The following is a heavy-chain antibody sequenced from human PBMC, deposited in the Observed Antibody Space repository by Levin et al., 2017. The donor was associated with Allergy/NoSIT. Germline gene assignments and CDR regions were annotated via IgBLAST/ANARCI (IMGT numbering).Heavy chain of an antibody. CDR2: IYTSGST. Sequence: PSETLSLTCTVSGGSISSGSYYWSWIRQPAGKGLEWIGRIYTSGSTNYNPSLKSRVTISVDTSKNQFSLKLSSVTAADTAVYYCARDSCTSTSCYLKAGAFDIWGQGTMVTVSS. CDR1: GGSISSGSYY. CDR3: ARDSCTSTSCYLKAGAFDI. V-gene: IGHV4-61*02. D-gene: IGHD2-2*01. J-gene: IGHJ3*02.